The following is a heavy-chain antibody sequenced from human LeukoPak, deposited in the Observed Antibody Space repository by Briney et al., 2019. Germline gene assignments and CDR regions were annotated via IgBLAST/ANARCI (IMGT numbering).Heavy chain of an antibody. CDR1: GFTFSSYG. Sequence: PGRSLRLSCAASGFTFSSYGMHWVRQAPGKGLEWVAVISYDGSNKYYADSVKGRFTISRDNSKNTLYLQMNSLRAEDTAVYYCAKEKFVVSGSGRGSRWDYWGQGTLVTVSS. V-gene: IGHV3-30*18. J-gene: IGHJ4*02. CDR2: ISYDGSNK. D-gene: IGHD6-19*01. CDR3: AKEKFVVSGSGRGSRWDY.